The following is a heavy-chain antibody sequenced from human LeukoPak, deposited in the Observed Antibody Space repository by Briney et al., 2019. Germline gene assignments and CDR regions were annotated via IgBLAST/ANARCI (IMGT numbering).Heavy chain of an antibody. CDR3: ARGRYYYDSSGSPLDI. CDR1: GGTFSSYA. Sequence: ASVKVSCKASGGTFSSYAISWVRQAPGQGLEWMGWISAYNGNTNYAQKLQGRVTMTTDTSTSTAYMELRSLRSDDTAVYYCARGRYYYDSSGSPLDIWGQGTMVTVSS. CDR2: ISAYNGNT. V-gene: IGHV1-18*01. J-gene: IGHJ3*02. D-gene: IGHD3-22*01.